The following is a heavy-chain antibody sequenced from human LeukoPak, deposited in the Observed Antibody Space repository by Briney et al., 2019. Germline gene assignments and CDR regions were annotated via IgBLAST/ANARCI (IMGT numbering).Heavy chain of an antibody. D-gene: IGHD5-18*01. J-gene: IGHJ4*02. CDR2: IYTSGST. CDR1: GASISSGSYY. Sequence: SQTLSPTCTVSGASISSGSYYSTWIRQPAGKGLEWIGRIYTSGSTNHNPSLKSRVTISLDTSKNQFSLKLISVTAADTAAYFCARERADTSMDYWGQGTLVTVSS. CDR3: ARERADTSMDY. V-gene: IGHV4-61*02.